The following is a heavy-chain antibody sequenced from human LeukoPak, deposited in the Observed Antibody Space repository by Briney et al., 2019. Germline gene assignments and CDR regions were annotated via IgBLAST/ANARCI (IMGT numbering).Heavy chain of an antibody. V-gene: IGHV1-2*06. CDR3: AREAAAGTGGYSYHMDV. Sequence: GASVKVSCKASGYTFTGYYMHWVRQAPGQGREWMGRINPDSGGTNYAQKFQGRVTMTRDTSISTAYMELSRLRSDDTAVFYCAREAAAGTGGYSYHMDVWGKGTTVTVSS. CDR2: INPDSGGT. CDR1: GYTFTGYY. J-gene: IGHJ6*03. D-gene: IGHD6-13*01.